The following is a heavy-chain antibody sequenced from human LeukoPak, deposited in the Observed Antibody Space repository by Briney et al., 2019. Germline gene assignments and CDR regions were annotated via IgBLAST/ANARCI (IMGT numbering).Heavy chain of an antibody. J-gene: IGHJ4*02. D-gene: IGHD3-22*01. CDR2: INPNSGGT. CDR1: GYTFTGYY. CDR3: ARDRNYYDSSGYHQY. V-gene: IGHV1-2*02. Sequence: EASVKVSCKASGYTFTGYYMHWVRQAPGQGLEWMGWINPNSGGTNYAQKFQGRVTMTRDTSISTAYMELSRLRSDDTAVYYCARDRNYYDSSGYHQYWGQGTLVTVSS.